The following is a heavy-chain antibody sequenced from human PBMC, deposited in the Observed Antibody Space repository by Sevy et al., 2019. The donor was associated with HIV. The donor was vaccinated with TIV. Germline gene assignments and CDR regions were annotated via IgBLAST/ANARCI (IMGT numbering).Heavy chain of an antibody. CDR1: GFTFSNYS. V-gene: IGHV3-23*01. CDR3: AREGCTKHHDY. CDR2: LSFGCGDK. J-gene: IGHJ4*02. Sequence: GGSLRLSCAASGFTFSNYSMSWVRQPPGKGLEWVSTLSFGCGDKNYADSVKGRFTISRDNSKSSVYLQMNTLRPEDKAVYYCAREGCTKHHDYWGQGTLVTVSS. D-gene: IGHD2-8*01.